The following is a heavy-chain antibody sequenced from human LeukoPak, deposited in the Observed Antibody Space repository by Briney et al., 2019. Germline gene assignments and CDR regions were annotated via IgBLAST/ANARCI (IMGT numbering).Heavy chain of an antibody. J-gene: IGHJ4*02. CDR1: GFTFNSYT. CDR3: ARDVQIDY. D-gene: IGHD1-1*01. V-gene: IGHV3-21*01. CDR2: IRSSGSYV. Sequence: GGSLRLSCAASGFTFNSYTMNWVRQAPGKGLEWVSSIRSSGSYVYYADSVKGRFTISRDNAENSLYLQMNSLRAEDTAVYYCARDVQIDYWGPGTLVTVSS.